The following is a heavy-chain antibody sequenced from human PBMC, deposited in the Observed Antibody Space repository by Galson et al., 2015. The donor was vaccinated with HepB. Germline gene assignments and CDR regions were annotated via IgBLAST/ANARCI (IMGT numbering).Heavy chain of an antibody. CDR3: AKDFPLGGATLSWYFDY. Sequence: SLRLSCAASGFTFSSYGMHWVRQAPGKGLEWVAVISYDGSNKYYADSVKGRFTISRDNSKNTLYLQMNSLRAEDTAVYYCAKDFPLGGATLSWYFDYWGQGTLVTVSS. V-gene: IGHV3-30*18. D-gene: IGHD1-26*01. CDR1: GFTFSSYG. J-gene: IGHJ4*02. CDR2: ISYDGSNK.